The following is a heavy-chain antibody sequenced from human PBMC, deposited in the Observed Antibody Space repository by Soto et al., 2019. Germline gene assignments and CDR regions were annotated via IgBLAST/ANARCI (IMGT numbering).Heavy chain of an antibody. D-gene: IGHD5-12*01. CDR3: ARRRGFPYYYGMDV. V-gene: IGHV4-30-2*01. CDR1: GSVISSGGYS. J-gene: IGHJ6*02. CDR2: IYHSGST. Sequence: SDSLSLTCAVSGSVISSGGYSLSWIRQPPGKGLEWIGYIYHSGSTYYNPSLKSRVTISADRSKNQFSLKLSSVTAADTAVYYCARRRGFPYYYGMDVWGQGTTVTVSS.